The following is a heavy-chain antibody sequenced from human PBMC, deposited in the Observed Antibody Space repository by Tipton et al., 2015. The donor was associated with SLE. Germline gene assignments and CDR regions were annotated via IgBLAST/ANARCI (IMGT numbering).Heavy chain of an antibody. D-gene: IGHD3-3*01. J-gene: IGHJ6*02. V-gene: IGHV4-39*07. Sequence: TLSLTCTVSGGSISSSSYYWGWIRQPPGKGLEWIGTIYYSGSTYYKPSLKSRLTISVDTSKNQFSLKLSSVTAADTAVYYCARVVTIFGVVHYYGMDVWGQGTTVTVSS. CDR1: GGSISSSSYY. CDR2: IYYSGST. CDR3: ARVVTIFGVVHYYGMDV.